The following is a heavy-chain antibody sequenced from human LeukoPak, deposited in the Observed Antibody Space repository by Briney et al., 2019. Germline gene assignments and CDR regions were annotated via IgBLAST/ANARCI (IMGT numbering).Heavy chain of an antibody. CDR3: ARDRGHCSGDSCYSVLDS. CDR2: IKQDGSEK. Sequence: GGSLRLSCAASGFTFSTYYMNWVRQAPGKGLEWVANIKQDGSEKYYVDSVKGRFTISRDNARNSLYLHMNSLRAEDTALYYCARDRGHCSGDSCYSVLDSWGQGALVTVSS. CDR1: GFTFSTYY. J-gene: IGHJ4*02. D-gene: IGHD2-15*01. V-gene: IGHV3-7*04.